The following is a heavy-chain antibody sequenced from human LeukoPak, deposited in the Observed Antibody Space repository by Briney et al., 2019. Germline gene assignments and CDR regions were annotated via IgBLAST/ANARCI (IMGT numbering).Heavy chain of an antibody. CDR1: GFTFSSYW. J-gene: IGHJ5*02. CDR2: IKQDGSEK. Sequence: GGSLRLSCAASGFTFSSYWMSWVRQAPGKGLEWVANIKQDGSEKYYVDSVKGRFTISRDNAKNSLYLQMNSLRAEDTAVYCCARDVDYDSSGYYLNWFDPWGQGTLVTVSS. CDR3: ARDVDYDSSGYYLNWFDP. V-gene: IGHV3-7*01. D-gene: IGHD3-22*01.